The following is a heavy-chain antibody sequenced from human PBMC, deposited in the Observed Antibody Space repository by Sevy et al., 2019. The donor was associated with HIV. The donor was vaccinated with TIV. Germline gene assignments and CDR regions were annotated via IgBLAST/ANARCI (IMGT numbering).Heavy chain of an antibody. CDR3: ARFPPERAFDI. CDR2: ISYDARNE. J-gene: IGHJ3*02. CDR1: GLTFSSYA. V-gene: IGHV3-30*04. Sequence: GGSLRLSCAASGLTFSSYAMRWVRQGPGKGLEWVAVISYDARNEDYADSVKGRFTISRDNSKNTLYLQMNSLRAEDTAVYYCARFPPERAFDIWGQWTMVTVSS.